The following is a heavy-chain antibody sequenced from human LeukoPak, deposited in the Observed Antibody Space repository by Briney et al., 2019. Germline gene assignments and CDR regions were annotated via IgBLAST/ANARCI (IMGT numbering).Heavy chain of an antibody. CDR2: INPNSGGT. CDR3: ARGPYSSSWPTYYYYGMDV. CDR1: GYTFTGYY. Sequence: GASVKVSCKASGYTFTGYYMHWVRQAPGQGLEWMGRINPNSGGTNYAQKFQGRVTMTRDTSISTAYMELSRLRSDDTAVYYCARGPYSSSWPTYYYYGMDVWGQGTTVTVSS. J-gene: IGHJ6*02. V-gene: IGHV1-2*06. D-gene: IGHD6-13*01.